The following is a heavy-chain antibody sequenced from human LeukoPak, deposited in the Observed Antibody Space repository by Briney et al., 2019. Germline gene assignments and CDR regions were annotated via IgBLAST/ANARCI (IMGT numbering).Heavy chain of an antibody. CDR1: GDSISGYY. Sequence: PSETLSVTCTVSGDSISGYYWSWIRQHPGKGLEWIGYIYYSGSTYYNPSLKSRVTISVDTSKNQFSLKLSSVTAADTAVYYCARSYCSSTSCSPYYYYYMDVSSKGTTVTVSS. J-gene: IGHJ6*03. D-gene: IGHD2-2*01. CDR3: ARSYCSSTSCSPYYYYYMDV. CDR2: IYYSGST. V-gene: IGHV4-31*03.